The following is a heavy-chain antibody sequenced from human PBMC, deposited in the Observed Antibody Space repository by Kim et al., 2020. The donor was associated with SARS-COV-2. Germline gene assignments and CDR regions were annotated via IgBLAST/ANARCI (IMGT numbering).Heavy chain of an antibody. CDR3: SRDTFGPVDF. V-gene: IGHV3-74*01. CDR2: INEDGRTT. J-gene: IGHJ4*02. CDR1: GFSVSTYW. Sequence: GGSLRLSCAASGFSVSTYWMHWVRQRPGKGLDWVARINEDGRTTNYAGSVRGRLFISKDSAANTLSLQMSGLRAEDTAVYFCSRDTFGPVDFWGQGSLVTVPS. D-gene: IGHD3-3*01.